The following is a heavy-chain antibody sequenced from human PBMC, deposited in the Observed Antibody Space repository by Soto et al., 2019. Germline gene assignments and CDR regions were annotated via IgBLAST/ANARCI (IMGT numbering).Heavy chain of an antibody. D-gene: IGHD2-2*01. CDR3: VRGVPPMDV. V-gene: IGHV4-30-4*01. Sequence: QVQLQELGPGLVKPSQTLSLTCTVSGGSISSSDYYWSWIRQPPGKGLEWIGYIYYSGSTYYNPSLKSRLTISLDPYRNQFSLKLSSVTAADTAVYYCVRGVPPMDVWGQGTTVTVSS. CDR1: GGSISSSDYY. CDR2: IYYSGST. J-gene: IGHJ6*02.